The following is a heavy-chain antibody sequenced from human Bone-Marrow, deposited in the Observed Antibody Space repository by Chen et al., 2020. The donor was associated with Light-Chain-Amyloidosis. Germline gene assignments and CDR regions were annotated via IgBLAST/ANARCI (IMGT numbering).Heavy chain of an antibody. D-gene: IGHD2-15*01. CDR1: GFTFSGYT. CDR2: ITGSGDNI. CDR3: AKFLGPNLYFFDS. J-gene: IGHJ4*02. V-gene: IGHV3-23*01. Sequence: EVQLLESGGGLVQPGGSLRLSCVASGFTFSGYTLSWVRQAPGKGLERVSVITGSGDNIFYADSVKGRFTISRDNSKDTLYLQMNNLRAEDTAVYYCAKFLGPNLYFFDSWGQGALVTVSS.